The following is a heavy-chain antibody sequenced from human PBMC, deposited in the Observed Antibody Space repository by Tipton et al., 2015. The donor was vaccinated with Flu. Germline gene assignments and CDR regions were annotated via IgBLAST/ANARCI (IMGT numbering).Heavy chain of an antibody. V-gene: IGHV4-61*02. CDR3: ARSAPGLWFGEGRLSTLWD. CDR1: GGSISSGSYY. CDR2: IYTSGST. D-gene: IGHD3-10*01. J-gene: IGHJ4*02. Sequence: GLVKPSQTLSLTCTVSGGSISSGSYYWSWIRQPAGKRLEWIGRIYTSGSTNYNPSLRSRVTISVDTSKNQFSLKLSSVTAADTAVYYCARSAPGLWFGEGRLSTLWDWGQGTLVTVSS.